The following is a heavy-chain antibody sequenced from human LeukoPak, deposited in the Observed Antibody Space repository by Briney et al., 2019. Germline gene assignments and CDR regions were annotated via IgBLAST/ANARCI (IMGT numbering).Heavy chain of an antibody. J-gene: IGHJ4*02. CDR3: AKGKNTGSYLSHVDY. D-gene: IGHD3-10*01. CDR2: ITWDGGST. Sequence: GGSLGLSCAASGFTFDDYTMHWVRQAPGKGLEWVSLITWDGGSTYYADSVKGRFTISRDNSKNSLYLQMNSLRTEDTALYYCAKGKNTGSYLSHVDYWGQGTLVTVSS. V-gene: IGHV3-43*01. CDR1: GFTFDDYT.